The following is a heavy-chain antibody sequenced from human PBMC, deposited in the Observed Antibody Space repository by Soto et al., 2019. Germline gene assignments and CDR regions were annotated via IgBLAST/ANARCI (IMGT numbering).Heavy chain of an antibody. V-gene: IGHV4-61*01. Sequence: SETLSLTCTVSGGSISSGSYYRCWSQQPRGRGLGWRGYIYYRESTTYNPSLKSRVTISVDTSKNQYSLKLSSVTAADTAVYYCARHRGPGFLEWLSQNPYYYYGMDVRGQGTTVTGPS. CDR1: GGSISSGSYY. CDR3: ARHRGPGFLEWLSQNPYYYYGMDV. CDR2: IYYREST. D-gene: IGHD3-3*01. J-gene: IGHJ6*02.